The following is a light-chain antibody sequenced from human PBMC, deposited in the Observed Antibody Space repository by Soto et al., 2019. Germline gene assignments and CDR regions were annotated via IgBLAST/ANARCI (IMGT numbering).Light chain of an antibody. CDR2: EVS. J-gene: IGLJ2*01. V-gene: IGLV2-14*01. CDR1: SSDVGGYNY. Sequence: SALTQPASVSGSPGQSITISCTGTSSDVGGYNYVSWYQQHPGKAPKLMIYEVSNRPSGVSNRFSGSKSGNTASLTISGLQAEDEADYYCSSYTSSSTLVFCGGTKLTVL. CDR3: SSYTSSSTLV.